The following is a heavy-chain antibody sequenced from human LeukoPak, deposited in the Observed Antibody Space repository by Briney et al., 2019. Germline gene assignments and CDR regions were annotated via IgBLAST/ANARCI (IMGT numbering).Heavy chain of an antibody. D-gene: IGHD2-15*01. CDR2: IWYDGSNK. Sequence: GRSLGPSCAASGFTFSSYGMHWVRQAPGKGLEWVAVIWYDGSNKYYADSVKGRFTISRDNSKNTLYLQMNSLRAEDTAVYYCAKDLVVVAAPDYWGQGTLVTVSS. CDR1: GFTFSSYG. V-gene: IGHV3-33*06. J-gene: IGHJ4*02. CDR3: AKDLVVVAAPDY.